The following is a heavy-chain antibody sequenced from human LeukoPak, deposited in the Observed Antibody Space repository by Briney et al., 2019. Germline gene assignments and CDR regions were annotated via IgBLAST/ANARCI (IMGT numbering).Heavy chain of an antibody. D-gene: IGHD5-12*01. CDR3: ASGGEGGYDFGY. CDR1: GYSISSGYY. J-gene: IGHJ4*02. CDR2: IYHSGST. Sequence: SETLSLTCAVSGYSISSGYYWGWIRQPPGKGLEWIGSIYHSGSTYYNPSPKSRVTISVDTSKNQFSLKLSSVTAADTAVYYCASGGEGGYDFGYWGQGTLVTVSS. V-gene: IGHV4-38-2*01.